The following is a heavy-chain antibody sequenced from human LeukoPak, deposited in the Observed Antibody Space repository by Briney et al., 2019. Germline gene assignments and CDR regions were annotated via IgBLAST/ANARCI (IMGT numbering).Heavy chain of an antibody. CDR3: ARDQGGHRYTSGWYVYYFDY. V-gene: IGHV3-15*01. CDR1: GFTFSNAW. CDR2: IKSKTDGGTT. J-gene: IGHJ4*02. D-gene: IGHD6-19*01. Sequence: GGSLRLSCAASGFTFSNAWMSWVRQAPGKGLEWVGRIKSKTDGGTTDYAAPVKGRFTISRDNSKNTLYLQMNSLRAEDTAVYYCARDQGGHRYTSGWYVYYFDYWGQGTLVTVSS.